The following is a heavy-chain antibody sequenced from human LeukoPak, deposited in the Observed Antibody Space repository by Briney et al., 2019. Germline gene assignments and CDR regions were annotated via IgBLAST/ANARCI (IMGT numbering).Heavy chain of an antibody. CDR2: INWNGGRT. CDR3: AREGYYGSGSSPDGFDI. V-gene: IGHV3-20*04. CDR1: GFIFDDYG. J-gene: IGHJ3*02. Sequence: GGSLRLSCAASGFIFDDYGMSWVRQAPGKGVEWVSGINWNGGRTGYADSVKGRFSISRDNAKNSLYLQMNSLRAEDTAVYYCAREGYYGSGSSPDGFDIWGQGTTVTVSS. D-gene: IGHD3-10*01.